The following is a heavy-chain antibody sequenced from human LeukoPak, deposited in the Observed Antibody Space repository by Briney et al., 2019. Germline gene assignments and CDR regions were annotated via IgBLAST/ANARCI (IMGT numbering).Heavy chain of an antibody. CDR3: ARGQSTVTMKSYYFDY. V-gene: IGHV1-69*05. J-gene: IGHJ4*02. CDR2: IIPIFGTA. Sequence: SVKVSCKASGGTFSSYAISWVRQAPGQGLEWMGRIIPIFGTANYAQKFQGRVTITTDESTSTAYMELSSLRSEGTAVYYCARGQSTVTMKSYYFDYWGQGTLVTASS. D-gene: IGHD4-17*01. CDR1: GGTFSSYA.